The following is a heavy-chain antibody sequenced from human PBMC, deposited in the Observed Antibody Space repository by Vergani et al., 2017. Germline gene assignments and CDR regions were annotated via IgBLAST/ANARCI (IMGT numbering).Heavy chain of an antibody. D-gene: IGHD6-19*01. CDR3: ARVGGIAVAGRNGLPGY. Sequence: QVQLVQSGAEVKKPGASVKVSCKASGYTFTSYAMHWVRQAPGQRLEWMGWINTGNGNTKYSQKFQGRVTITRDTSASTAYMELSSLRSEDTAVYYCARVGGIAVAGRNGLPGYWGQGTLVTVSS. V-gene: IGHV1-3*04. CDR2: INTGNGNT. J-gene: IGHJ4*02. CDR1: GYTFTSYA.